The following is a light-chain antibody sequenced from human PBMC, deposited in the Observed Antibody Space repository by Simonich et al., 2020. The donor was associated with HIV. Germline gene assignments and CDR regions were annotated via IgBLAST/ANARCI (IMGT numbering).Light chain of an antibody. CDR3: QQYYSTPYT. V-gene: IGKV4-1*01. CDR1: QSVLYSSNNKNY. CDR2: WAS. Sequence: DIVMTQSPDSLAVSLGERATINCKSSQSVLYSSNNKNYLAWYQQKPGQPPKPLISWASTRESGVPDRFSGSGSGTDFTLTISSLQAEDVAVYYCQQYYSTPYTFGQGTKLEIK. J-gene: IGKJ2*01.